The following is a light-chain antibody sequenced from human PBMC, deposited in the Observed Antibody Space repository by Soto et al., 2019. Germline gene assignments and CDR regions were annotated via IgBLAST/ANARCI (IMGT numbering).Light chain of an antibody. V-gene: IGKV3-15*01. Sequence: EIVMTQSPATLSVSPGERATLSCRASQSVSSNLAWYQQKPGQAPRLLIYGASTRATGIPARFSGSGSGTEFTLTISSLQSEDFVVYYCQQYNNWPVYTFGQGTKLEIK. CDR2: GAS. CDR3: QQYNNWPVYT. CDR1: QSVSSN. J-gene: IGKJ2*01.